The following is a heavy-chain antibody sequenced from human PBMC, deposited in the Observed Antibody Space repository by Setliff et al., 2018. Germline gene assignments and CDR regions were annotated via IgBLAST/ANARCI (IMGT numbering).Heavy chain of an antibody. CDR1: GYTFTSYY. CDR2: INPSGGST. D-gene: IGHD3-22*01. V-gene: IGHV1-46*01. CDR3: ARDSFFGDDYYDSSGSSHALNI. Sequence: ASVKVSCKASGYTFTSYYMHWVRQAPGQGLEWMGIINPSGGSTSYAQKFQGRVTITADESTSTAYMELSSLRSEDTAVYYCARDSFFGDDYYDSSGSSHALNIWGRGTMVTVSS. J-gene: IGHJ3*02.